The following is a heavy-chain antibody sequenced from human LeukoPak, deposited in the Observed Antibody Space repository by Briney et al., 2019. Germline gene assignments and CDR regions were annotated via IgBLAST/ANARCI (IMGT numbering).Heavy chain of an antibody. Sequence: PGGSLRLPCAASGFTLSSYAMSWVRQAPGKGLEWVSGISESGGSTYYAESVKGRFTISRDMSKNTLYLQMNSLRAEDTAVYYCAKDLFYYHYWGQGTLVTVSS. V-gene: IGHV3-23*01. CDR3: AKDLFYYHY. CDR1: GFTLSSYA. J-gene: IGHJ4*02. CDR2: ISESGGST.